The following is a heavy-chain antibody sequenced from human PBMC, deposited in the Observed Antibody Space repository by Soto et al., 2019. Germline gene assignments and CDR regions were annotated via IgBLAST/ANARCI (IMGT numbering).Heavy chain of an antibody. CDR1: GFTFSSYS. D-gene: IGHD4-17*01. J-gene: IGHJ4*02. CDR3: ARWGPYDYGAPVH. V-gene: IGHV3-21*01. CDR2: ISSSSSYI. Sequence: ESGGGLVKPGGSLRLSCAASGFTFSSYSMNWVRQAPGKGLEWVSSISSSSSYIYYADSVKGRFTISRDNAKNSLYLQMNSLRAEDTAVYYCARWGPYDYGAPVHWGQGTLVTVSS.